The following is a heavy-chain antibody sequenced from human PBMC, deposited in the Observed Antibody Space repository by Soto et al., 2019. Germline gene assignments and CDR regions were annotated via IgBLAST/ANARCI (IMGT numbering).Heavy chain of an antibody. Sequence: SETLSLTCTVSGGSISSHYWSWMRQPPGKGLEWIAYIYYSGSTKYNPSLKSRVTMSIDRSKNQFSLKLSSVTAADTAVYYCARVPDYWGQGILVTVSS. D-gene: IGHD2-2*01. CDR1: GGSISSHY. J-gene: IGHJ4*02. CDR2: IYYSGST. CDR3: ARVPDY. V-gene: IGHV4-59*11.